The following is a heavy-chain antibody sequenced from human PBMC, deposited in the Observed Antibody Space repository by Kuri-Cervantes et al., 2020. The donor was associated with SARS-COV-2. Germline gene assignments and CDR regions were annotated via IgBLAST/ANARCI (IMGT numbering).Heavy chain of an antibody. Sequence: ASVKVSCKASGYTFTSYAMNWVRQASGQGLEWMGWINTNTGNPTYAQGFTGRFVSSLDTSVSTAYLQISSLKAEDTAAYYCARDEKGVFDYWGQGTLVTVSS. CDR1: GYTFTSYA. CDR3: ARDEKGVFDY. CDR2: INTNTGNP. V-gene: IGHV7-4-1*02. J-gene: IGHJ4*02.